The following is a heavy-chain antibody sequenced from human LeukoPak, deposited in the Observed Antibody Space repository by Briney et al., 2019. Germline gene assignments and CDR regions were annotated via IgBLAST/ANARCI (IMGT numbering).Heavy chain of an antibody. D-gene: IGHD2-15*01. CDR3: ARDWARYCSGGSCNLGYYYGMDV. CDR1: GGTFSSYA. Sequence: SVKVSCKASGGTFSSYAISWVRQAPGQGLEWMGGILPIFGTANYAQKFQGRVTITADESTSTAYMELSSLRSEDTAVYYCARDWARYCSGGSCNLGYYYGMDVWGQGTTVTVSS. J-gene: IGHJ6*02. V-gene: IGHV1-69*13. CDR2: ILPIFGTA.